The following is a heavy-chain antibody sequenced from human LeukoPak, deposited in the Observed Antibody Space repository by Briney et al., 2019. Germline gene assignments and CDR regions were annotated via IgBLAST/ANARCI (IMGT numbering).Heavy chain of an antibody. CDR1: GFTFSNYA. Sequence: GGSLRLSCAASGFTFSNYAMNWVRQAPGKGLELVSHISGSGVNTYYADSVKGRFTISRDNFKNTVSLQMNSLRGEDTAVYYCAKDVRVGGGGMDVWGQGTPVTVSS. V-gene: IGHV3-23*01. D-gene: IGHD1-26*01. CDR2: ISGSGVNT. J-gene: IGHJ6*02. CDR3: AKDVRVGGGGMDV.